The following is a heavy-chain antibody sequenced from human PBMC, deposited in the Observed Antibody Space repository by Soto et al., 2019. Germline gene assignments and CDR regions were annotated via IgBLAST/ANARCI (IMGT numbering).Heavy chain of an antibody. Sequence: PSETLSLTCTVSGGSVSSGSYYWSWIRQPPGKGLEWIGYIYYSGSTNYNPSLKSRVTISVDTSKNQFSLKLSSVTAADTAVYYCASTMVGARAGYFDYWGRGTLVTVSS. CDR2: IYYSGST. CDR1: GGSVSSGSYY. CDR3: ASTMVGARAGYFDY. D-gene: IGHD1-26*01. V-gene: IGHV4-61*01. J-gene: IGHJ4*02.